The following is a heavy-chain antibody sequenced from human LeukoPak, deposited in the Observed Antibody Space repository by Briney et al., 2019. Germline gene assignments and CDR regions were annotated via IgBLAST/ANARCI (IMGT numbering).Heavy chain of an antibody. D-gene: IGHD2-2*01. J-gene: IGHJ4*02. V-gene: IGHV3-43*02. CDR1: GFTFDDYA. Sequence: PGGSLRLSCAASGFTFDDYAMHWVRQAPGKGLEWVSLISGDGRITNYADSVKGRFTISRDNAKDSLFLQMNSLRDGDTAVYYCARDASHCSSSSCYGPFDYWGQGTLVTVSS. CDR2: ISGDGRIT. CDR3: ARDASHCSSSSCYGPFDY.